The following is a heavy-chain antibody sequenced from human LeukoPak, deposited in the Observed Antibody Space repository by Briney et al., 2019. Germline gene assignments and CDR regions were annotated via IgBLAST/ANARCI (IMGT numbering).Heavy chain of an antibody. CDR2: ISWNSGRI. V-gene: IGHV3-9*01. CDR1: GFTFNNYA. J-gene: IGHJ4*02. CDR3: AKDISVAGTDFDY. D-gene: IGHD6-19*01. Sequence: GGSLRLSCAASGFTFNNYAMRWVRQAPGKGLEWVSGISWNSGRIGYADSVKGRFTISRDNAKNSLYLQMNSLRAEDTALYYCAKDISVAGTDFDYWGQGTLVTVSS.